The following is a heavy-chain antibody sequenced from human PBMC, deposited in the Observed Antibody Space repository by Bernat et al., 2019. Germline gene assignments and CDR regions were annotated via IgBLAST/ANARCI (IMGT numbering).Heavy chain of an antibody. D-gene: IGHD6-19*01. V-gene: IGHV3-48*02. Sequence: EVQLVESGGGLVQPGGSLRLSCAASGFTLSSYSMNWVRQAPGKGLEWVSYISSTSNNIYYADSVKGRFTISRDNAKNSLYLQMNRLLDEDTAVYFCAREPAPDISGWYGAFDIWGQGTMVTVSS. J-gene: IGHJ3*02. CDR2: ISSTSNNI. CDR3: AREPAPDISGWYGAFDI. CDR1: GFTLSSYS.